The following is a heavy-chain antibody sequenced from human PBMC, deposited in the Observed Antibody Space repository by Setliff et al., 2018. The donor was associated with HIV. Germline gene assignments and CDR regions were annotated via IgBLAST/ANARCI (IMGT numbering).Heavy chain of an antibody. J-gene: IGHJ4*01. CDR3: VRGRDYGSSWSRPFYFDF. Sequence: PSETLSLTCAVYGGSFSGYYWSWIRQSPGKDLEWIGEVNHSGDTTYNPSLKSRVTMSVDTSKNQFSLELSSLTSADTAIYYCVRGRDYGSSWSRPFYFDFWGHGNVVTV. CDR2: VNHSGDT. D-gene: IGHD6-13*01. CDR1: GGSFSGYY. V-gene: IGHV4-34*01.